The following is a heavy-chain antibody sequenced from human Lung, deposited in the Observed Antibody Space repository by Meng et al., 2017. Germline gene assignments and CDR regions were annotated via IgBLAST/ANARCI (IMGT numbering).Heavy chain of an antibody. CDR2: IYHSGST. J-gene: IGHJ4*02. CDR1: GGSISSSNW. CDR3: ARVKGGRELLWFGELFGYYFDY. V-gene: IGHV4-4*02. D-gene: IGHD3-10*01. Sequence: SETLSLTCAVSGGSISSSNWWSWVRQPPGKGLEWIGEIYHSGSTNYNPSLKSRVTISVDKSKNQFSLKLSSVTAADTAVYYGARVKGGRELLWFGELFGYYFDYWGQGTLVTVSS.